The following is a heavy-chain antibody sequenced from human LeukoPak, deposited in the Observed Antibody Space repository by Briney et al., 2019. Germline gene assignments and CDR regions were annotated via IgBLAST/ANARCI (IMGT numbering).Heavy chain of an antibody. CDR2: VYYSGTI. J-gene: IGHJ1*01. Sequence: SETLSLTCTVSGGAIDNYYWSWIRQPPGKGLEWIAYVYYSGTINYNPSLESRVTISVDTSKNQFSLRLTSVAAADTAVYYCARHGTAAGPFQLWGQGALVTVSS. CDR1: GGAIDNYY. V-gene: IGHV4-59*08. D-gene: IGHD2-21*02. CDR3: ARHGTAAGPFQL.